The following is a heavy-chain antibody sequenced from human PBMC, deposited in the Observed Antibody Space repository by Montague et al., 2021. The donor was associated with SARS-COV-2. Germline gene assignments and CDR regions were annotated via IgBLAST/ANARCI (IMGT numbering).Heavy chain of an antibody. CDR3: ARDSRAEITIFGVVTDIYYYYYMDV. J-gene: IGHJ6*03. CDR1: GGTFSSYT. D-gene: IGHD3-3*01. CDR2: IIPILGIA. Sequence: SVKVSCKASGGTFSSYTISWVRQAPGQGLEWMGRIIPILGIANYAQKFQGRVTITADKSTSTAYMELSSLRSEDTAVYYCARDSRAEITIFGVVTDIYYYYYMDVWGKGTTVTVSS. V-gene: IGHV1-69*04.